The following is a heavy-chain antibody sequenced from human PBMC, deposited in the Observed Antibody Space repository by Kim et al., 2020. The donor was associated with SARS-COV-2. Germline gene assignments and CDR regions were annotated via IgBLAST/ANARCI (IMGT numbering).Heavy chain of an antibody. D-gene: IGHD3-10*01. CDR1: GGSISSYY. V-gene: IGHV4-59*01. CDR3: ARCVSSGSHYYGMDV. J-gene: IGHJ6*02. Sequence: SETLSLTCTVSGGSISSYYWSWIRQPPGKGLEWIGYIYYSGSTNYNPSLKSRVTISVDTSKNQFSLKLSSVTAADTAVYYCARCVSSGSHYYGMDVWGQGTTVTVSS. CDR2: IYYSGST.